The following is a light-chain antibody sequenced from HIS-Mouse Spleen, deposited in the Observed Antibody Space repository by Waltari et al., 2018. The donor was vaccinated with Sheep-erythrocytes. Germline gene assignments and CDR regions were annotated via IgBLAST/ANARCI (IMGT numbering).Light chain of an antibody. J-gene: IGKJ2*01. Sequence: AIQMTQSPSSLSASVGDRVTITCRASQGIRNDLGWYQQKPGKAPKLLIYAASSLQSGVPSRFSGSGSGTDFTLTISSLQPEDCATYYSLQDDNYPYTVGQGSKLEIK. CDR3: LQDDNYPYT. CDR2: AAS. V-gene: IGKV1-6*01. CDR1: QGIRND.